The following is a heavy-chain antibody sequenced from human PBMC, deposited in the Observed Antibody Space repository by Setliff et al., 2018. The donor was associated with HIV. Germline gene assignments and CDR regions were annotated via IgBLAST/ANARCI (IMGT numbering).Heavy chain of an antibody. CDR2: IYHSGST. V-gene: IGHV4-38-2*01. CDR1: GYSISSGYY. D-gene: IGHD6-19*01. J-gene: IGHJ3*02. CDR3: ARSRGAGYSSGWYGGSYAFDI. Sequence: SETLSLTCAVSGYSISSGYYWGWIRQPPGKGLEWIGSIYHSGSTYYNPSLKSRVTISVDTSKNQFSLKLSSVTAADTAVYYCARSRGAGYSSGWYGGSYAFDIWGQGTMVTVSS.